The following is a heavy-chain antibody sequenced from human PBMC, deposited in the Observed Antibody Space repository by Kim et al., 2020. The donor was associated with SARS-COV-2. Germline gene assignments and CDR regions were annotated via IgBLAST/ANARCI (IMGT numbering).Heavy chain of an antibody. Sequence: SETLSLTCTVSGGSISSYYGNWIRQPPGKGLEWIGYIYYSGSTNYNPSLKIRITISVATSKNQFSLKLSPVTAADTAVYYCARDLGYNWNYYCYYGMDVWGQGTTVTVSS. V-gene: IGHV4-59*01. CDR3: ARDLGYNWNYYCYYGMDV. D-gene: IGHD1-20*01. CDR1: GGSISSYY. CDR2: IYYSGST. J-gene: IGHJ6*02.